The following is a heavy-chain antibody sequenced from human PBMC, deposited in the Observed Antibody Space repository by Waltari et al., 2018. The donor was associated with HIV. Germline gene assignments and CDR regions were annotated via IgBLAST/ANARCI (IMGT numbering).Heavy chain of an antibody. CDR1: GYSFSIYY. CDR2: INPRGGST. D-gene: IGHD4-17*01. V-gene: IGHV1-46*01. CDR3: ARGRMTTGIKGGLGH. J-gene: IGHJ4*02. Sequence: QVQLVQSGAEVKKPGASVKVSCKASGYSFSIYYMNWVRQAPGQGLEWMGVINPRGGSTSYAQKFQGRVTMTRDTSTSTVYMELSGLRSEDTAVYYCARGRMTTGIKGGLGHWGQGTLVTVSS.